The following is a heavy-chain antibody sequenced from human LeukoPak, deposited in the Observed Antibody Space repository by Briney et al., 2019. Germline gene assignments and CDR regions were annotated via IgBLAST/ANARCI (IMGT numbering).Heavy chain of an antibody. CDR2: ISSSGNTI. D-gene: IGHD2-21*02. Sequence: GGSLRLSCAASGFTFSSYGMNWVRQAPGKGLEWVSYISSSGNTIYYADSVKGRFTISRDNAKNSLYLQMNSLRDEDAAVYYCAKQYCSGDCYSRWFDPWGQGTLVTVSS. J-gene: IGHJ5*02. V-gene: IGHV3-48*02. CDR1: GFTFSSYG. CDR3: AKQYCSGDCYSRWFDP.